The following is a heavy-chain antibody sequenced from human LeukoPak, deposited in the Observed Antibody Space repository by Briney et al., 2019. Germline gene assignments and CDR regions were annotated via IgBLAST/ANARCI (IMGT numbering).Heavy chain of an antibody. CDR3: ASSGYSSSWYDRGVRAWFDP. CDR2: IYYSGST. V-gene: IGHV4-39*07. D-gene: IGHD6-13*01. Sequence: MSSETLSLTCTVSGGSISSSSYYWGWIRQPPGKGLEWIGSIYYSGSTYYNPSLKSRVTISVDTSKNQFSLKLSSVTAADTAVYYCASSGYSSSWYDRGVRAWFDPWGQGTLVTVSS. CDR1: GGSISSSSYY. J-gene: IGHJ5*02.